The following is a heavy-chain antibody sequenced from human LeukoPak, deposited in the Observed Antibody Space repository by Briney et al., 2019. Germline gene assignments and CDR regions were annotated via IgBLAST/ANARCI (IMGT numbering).Heavy chain of an antibody. J-gene: IGHJ4*02. D-gene: IGHD3-10*01. CDR3: TRDPNVLLWFGESLPFDY. Sequence: GGSLRLSCTASGFTFGDYAMSWFRQAPGKGLEWVGFIRSKAYGGTTEYAASVKGRFTISRDDSKSIAYLQMNSLKTEDTAVYYCTRDPNVLLWFGESLPFDYWGQGTLVTVSS. CDR1: GFTFGDYA. CDR2: IRSKAYGGTT. V-gene: IGHV3-49*03.